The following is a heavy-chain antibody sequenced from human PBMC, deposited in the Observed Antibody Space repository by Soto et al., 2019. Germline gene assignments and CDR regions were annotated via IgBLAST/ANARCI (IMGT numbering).Heavy chain of an antibody. Sequence: VGSLRLSCAASGFTFSSYGMHWVRQAPGKGLEWVAVIWYDGSNKYYADSVKGRFTISRDNSKNTLYLQMNSLRAEDTAVYYCAREVVAGISYYYMDVWGKGTTVTVSS. CDR3: AREVVAGISYYYMDV. D-gene: IGHD6-19*01. CDR2: IWYDGSNK. J-gene: IGHJ6*03. V-gene: IGHV3-33*01. CDR1: GFTFSSYG.